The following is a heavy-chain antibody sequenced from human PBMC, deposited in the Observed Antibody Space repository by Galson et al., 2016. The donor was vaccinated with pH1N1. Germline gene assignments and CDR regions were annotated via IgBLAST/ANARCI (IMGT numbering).Heavy chain of an antibody. D-gene: IGHD2-15*01. CDR3: ASRRILESSGGSCYLDS. J-gene: IGHJ4*02. Sequence: SVKVSCKASGYTFTTYGIDWVRQAPGQGLEWMGWISTYTGNARYAQKFQGRLTLTTDPFTNIAYMDLGSLTSDDTATYFCASRRILESSGGSCYLDSWGQGTLVTDSS. V-gene: IGHV1-18*01. CDR1: GYTFTTYG. CDR2: ISTYTGNA.